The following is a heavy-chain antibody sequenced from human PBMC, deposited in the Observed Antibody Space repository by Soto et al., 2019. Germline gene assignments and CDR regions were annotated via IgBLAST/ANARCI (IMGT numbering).Heavy chain of an antibody. CDR3: ATGGVSGYYFDY. Sequence: EVQVLESGGGLVQPGGSLRLSCAASGFTFSSYAMSWVRQAPGKGLEWVSGISGSGGSTYYADSVKGRFTISRDNSKNPLYLQMNSLRAEDTAVYYCATGGVSGYYFDYWGQGTLVTVSS. D-gene: IGHD3-10*01. CDR1: GFTFSSYA. CDR2: ISGSGGST. V-gene: IGHV3-23*01. J-gene: IGHJ4*02.